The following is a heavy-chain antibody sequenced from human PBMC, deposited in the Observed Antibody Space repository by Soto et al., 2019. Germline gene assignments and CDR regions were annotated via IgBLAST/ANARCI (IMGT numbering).Heavy chain of an antibody. CDR1: GYSFTSYW. J-gene: IGHJ6*02. D-gene: IGHD5-18*01. Sequence: PGESLKISCKGSGYSFTSYWISWVRQMPGKGLEWMGRIDPSDSYTNYSPSFQGHVTISADKSISTAYLQWSSLKASDTAMYYCARLDTAMASYYYYGMDVWGQGTTVTVSS. CDR2: IDPSDSYT. CDR3: ARLDTAMASYYYYGMDV. V-gene: IGHV5-10-1*01.